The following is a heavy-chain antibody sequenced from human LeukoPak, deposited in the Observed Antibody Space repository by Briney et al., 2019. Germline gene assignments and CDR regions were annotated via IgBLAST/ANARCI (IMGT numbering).Heavy chain of an antibody. J-gene: IGHJ6*03. Sequence: PGGSLRLSCAASGFTFSSYSMNWVRQAPGKGLEGVSYISSSSSTIYYADSVKGRFTISRDNAKNSLYLQMNSLRAEDTAVYYCARDPTGGFSYYYMDVWGKGTTVTVSS. CDR3: ARDPTGGFSYYYMDV. CDR1: GFTFSSYS. D-gene: IGHD4-23*01. CDR2: ISSSSSTI. V-gene: IGHV3-48*01.